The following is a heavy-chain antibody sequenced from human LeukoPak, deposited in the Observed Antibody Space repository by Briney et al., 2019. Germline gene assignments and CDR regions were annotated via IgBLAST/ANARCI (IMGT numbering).Heavy chain of an antibody. Sequence: PSETLSLTCAVYDESFSGYYCSWIRQPPRKGLEWIGEIDYSGSTNYNPSLQSRVTISVDTSKNQFSLKVSSVSAADTAVYYCARGNRPYGEHEAFDIWGHGTTVTVSP. J-gene: IGHJ3*02. CDR2: IDYSGST. V-gene: IGHV4-34*01. D-gene: IGHD3-10*01. CDR1: DESFSGYY. CDR3: ARGNRPYGEHEAFDI.